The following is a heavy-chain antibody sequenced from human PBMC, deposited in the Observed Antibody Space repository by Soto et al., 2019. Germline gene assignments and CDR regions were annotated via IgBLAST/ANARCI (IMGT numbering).Heavy chain of an antibody. V-gene: IGHV3-7*01. CDR3: ATSMRYTLNS. CDR2: IDQDGSDK. CDR1: GFTFGSHW. Sequence: EVQVVDSGGGLVQPGGYLRLSCAASGFTFGSHWMTWVRQVPGKGLEWVANIDQDGSDKYYVDSVKGRFTISRDNSKNSLYLQMNSLRVEDTAVYYCATSMRYTLNSWGQGTLVTVSS. J-gene: IGHJ4*02. D-gene: IGHD2-8*01.